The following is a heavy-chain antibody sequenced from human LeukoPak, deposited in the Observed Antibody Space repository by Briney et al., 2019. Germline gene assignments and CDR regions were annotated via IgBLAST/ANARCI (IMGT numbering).Heavy chain of an antibody. D-gene: IGHD2-2*01. V-gene: IGHV3-21*01. Sequence: GGSLRLSCAASGFTFSSYSMNWVRQAPGKGLEWVSSISSSSSYIYYADSVKGRFTISRDNAKNSLYLQMNSLRAEDTAVYYCARGIPSYAFDIWGQGTMVTVSS. CDR3: ARGIPSYAFDI. CDR2: ISSSSSYI. CDR1: GFTFSSYS. J-gene: IGHJ3*02.